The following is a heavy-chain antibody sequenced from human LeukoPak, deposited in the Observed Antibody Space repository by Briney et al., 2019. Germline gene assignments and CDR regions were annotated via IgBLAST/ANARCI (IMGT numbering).Heavy chain of an antibody. V-gene: IGHV1-2*06. CDR2: INPNSGGT. CDR1: GYTFTGYY. Sequence: ASVKVSCKASGYTFTGYYMHWVRQAPGQGLEWMGRINPNSGGTNYAQKFQGRVTMTRDTSIGTAYMELSRLRSDDTAVYYCARVNEKDCSSTSCEGPYYYYYYMDVWGKGTTVTVSS. J-gene: IGHJ6*03. CDR3: ARVNEKDCSSTSCEGPYYYYYYMDV. D-gene: IGHD2-2*01.